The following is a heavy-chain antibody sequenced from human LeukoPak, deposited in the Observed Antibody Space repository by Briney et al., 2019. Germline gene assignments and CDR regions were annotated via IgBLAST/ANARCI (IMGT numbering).Heavy chain of an antibody. D-gene: IGHD5-12*01. J-gene: IGHJ4*02. Sequence: GGSLRLSCAASGFTFSSYDMNWVRQAPGKGLEWVSSITSSRSYIYYADSVKGRFTISRDNAKKSMYMQMNSLRAEDTAVYYCARGAKLATLDYWGRGALVTVSS. CDR2: ITSSRSYI. CDR3: ARGAKLATLDY. CDR1: GFTFSSYD. V-gene: IGHV3-21*01.